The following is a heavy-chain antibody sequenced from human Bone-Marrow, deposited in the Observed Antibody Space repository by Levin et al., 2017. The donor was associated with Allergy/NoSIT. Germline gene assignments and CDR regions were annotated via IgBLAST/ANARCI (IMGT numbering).Heavy chain of an antibody. V-gene: IGHV5-51*01. D-gene: IGHD3-9*01. CDR2: IYPGDSDT. Sequence: KVSCKGSGYSFTSYWIGWVRQMPGKGLEWMGIIYPGDSDTRYSPSFQGQVTISADKSISTAYLQWSSLKASDTAMYYCARQGDILTGYYGSFDYWGQGTLVTVSS. CDR3: ARQGDILTGYYGSFDY. CDR1: GYSFTSYW. J-gene: IGHJ4*02.